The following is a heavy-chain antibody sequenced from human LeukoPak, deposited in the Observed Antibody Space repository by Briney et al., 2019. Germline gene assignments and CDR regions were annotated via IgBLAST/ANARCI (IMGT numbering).Heavy chain of an antibody. CDR1: GYTFTGYY. CDR2: INPNSGGT. Sequence: AASVKVSWKASGYTFTGYYMHWARQAPGQGLEWMGWINPNSGGTYYAQKFQGRVTMTRDTSISTAYMELSRLRSDDTAVYYCARDLGDLAAFDYWGQGTLVTVSS. J-gene: IGHJ4*02. D-gene: IGHD3-10*01. CDR3: ARDLGDLAAFDY. V-gene: IGHV1-2*02.